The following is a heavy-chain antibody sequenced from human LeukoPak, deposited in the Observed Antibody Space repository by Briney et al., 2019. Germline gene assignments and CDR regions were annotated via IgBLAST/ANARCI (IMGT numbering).Heavy chain of an antibody. V-gene: IGHV3-30*02. Sequence: GGSLRLSCAASGFTFSSYGMHWVRQAPGKGLEWVAFIRYDGSNKYYADSVKGRFTISRDNSKNTLYLQMNSLRDEDTAVYYCAKGSPHYGSGPLWVWGKGTTVTISS. CDR3: AKGSPHYGSGPLWV. CDR1: GFTFSSYG. D-gene: IGHD3-10*01. J-gene: IGHJ6*04. CDR2: IRYDGSNK.